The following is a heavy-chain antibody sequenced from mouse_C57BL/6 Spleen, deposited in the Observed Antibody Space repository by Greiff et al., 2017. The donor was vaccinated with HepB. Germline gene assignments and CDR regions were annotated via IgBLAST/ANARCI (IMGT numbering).Heavy chain of an antibody. D-gene: IGHD2-4*01. CDR1: GYTFTSYW. J-gene: IGHJ2*01. Sequence: QVQLKQPGAELVKPGASVKLSCKASGYTFTSYWMHWVKQRPGQGLEWIGMIHPNSGSTNYNEKFKSKATLTVDKSSSTAYMQLSSLTSEDSAVYYCARRDYDEEAYYFDYWGQGTTLTVSS. V-gene: IGHV1-64*01. CDR2: IHPNSGST. CDR3: ARRDYDEEAYYFDY.